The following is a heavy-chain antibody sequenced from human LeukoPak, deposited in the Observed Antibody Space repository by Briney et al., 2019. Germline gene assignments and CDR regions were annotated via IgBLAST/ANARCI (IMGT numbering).Heavy chain of an antibody. CDR2: IIPIFGTA. D-gene: IGHD4-17*01. CDR1: GGTFSSYA. Sequence: ASVKVSCKASGGTFSSYAISWVRQAPGQGLEWMGGIIPIFGTANYAQKFQGRVTITADESRSTAYMELSSLRSEDTAVYYCARELGDYVSWFDPWGQGTLVTVSS. CDR3: ARELGDYVSWFDP. V-gene: IGHV1-69*13. J-gene: IGHJ5*02.